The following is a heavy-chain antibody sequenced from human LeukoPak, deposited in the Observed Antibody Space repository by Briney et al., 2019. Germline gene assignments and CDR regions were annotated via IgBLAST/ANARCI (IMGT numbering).Heavy chain of an antibody. CDR2: INHSGST. V-gene: IGHV4-34*01. J-gene: IGHJ5*02. CDR1: GGSFSGYY. D-gene: IGHD2-21*02. CDR3: ARVRYCGGDCS. Sequence: SETLSLTCAVYGGSFSGYYWSWIRQPPGKGLEWIGEINHSGSTNYNPSLKSRVTISVDTSKNQFSLKLSSVTAADTAIYYCARVRYCGGDCSWGQGTLVTVSS.